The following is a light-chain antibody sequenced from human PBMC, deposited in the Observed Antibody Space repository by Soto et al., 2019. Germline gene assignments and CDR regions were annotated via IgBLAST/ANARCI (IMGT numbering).Light chain of an antibody. CDR3: CSYAGSYTLYV. CDR2: DVS. CDR1: SSDVGGYNY. Sequence: QSALTQPRSVSGSPGQSVTISCTGTSSDVGGYNYVSWYQQHPGTAPKLMIYDVSMRPSGVPDRFSGSKSGNTASLTISGLQAEDEADYCCCSYAGSYTLYVFGTGTKVTVL. J-gene: IGLJ1*01. V-gene: IGLV2-11*01.